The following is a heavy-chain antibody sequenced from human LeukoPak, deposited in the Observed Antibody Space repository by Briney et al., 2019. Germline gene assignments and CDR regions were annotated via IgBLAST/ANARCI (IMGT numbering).Heavy chain of an antibody. J-gene: IGHJ4*02. Sequence: SETLSLTCTVSGGSITSISYHWGWIRQPPGKGLEWIGTIYYNGGTYYNPSLRSRVTISVDTSKSQISLKLSSVTAADTAVYYCARGGPIVGARLDCWGQGTLVTVSS. CDR3: ARGGPIVGARLDC. D-gene: IGHD1-26*01. V-gene: IGHV4-39*01. CDR2: IYYNGGT. CDR1: GGSITSISYH.